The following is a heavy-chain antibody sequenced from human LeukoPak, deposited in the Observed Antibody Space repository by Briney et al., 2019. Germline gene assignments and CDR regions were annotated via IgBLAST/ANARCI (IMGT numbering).Heavy chain of an antibody. V-gene: IGHV3-7*01. Sequence: GGSLRLSCAASGFTFSSYWMSWVRQAPGKGLEWVANIKQDGSEKYYVDSVKGRFTISRDNAKNSLSLQMNSLRAEDTAMYYCARLLGESTIYDVWGQGTLVTVSS. J-gene: IGHJ4*02. CDR1: GFTFSSYW. CDR3: ARLLGESTIYDV. D-gene: IGHD3-16*01. CDR2: IKQDGSEK.